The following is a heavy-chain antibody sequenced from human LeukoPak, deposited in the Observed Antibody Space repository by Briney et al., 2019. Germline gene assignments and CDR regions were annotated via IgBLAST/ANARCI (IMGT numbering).Heavy chain of an antibody. J-gene: IGHJ4*02. D-gene: IGHD5-18*01. CDR2: ISYDGSNK. CDR1: GFTFSSYG. V-gene: IGHV3-30*18. CDR3: AKFVHSYGYNY. Sequence: GGSLRLSCAASGFTFSSYGMHWVRQAPGKGLEWVAVISYDGSNKYYADSVKGRFTISRDNSKNTLYLQMNSLRAEDTAVYYCAKFVHSYGYNYWGQGTLATVSS.